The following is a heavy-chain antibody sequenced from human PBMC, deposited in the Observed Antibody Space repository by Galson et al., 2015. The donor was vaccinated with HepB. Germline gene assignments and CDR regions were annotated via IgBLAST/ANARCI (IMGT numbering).Heavy chain of an antibody. CDR3: VREFSGLYYFDY. CDR1: GFTFRNYG. CDR2: IWYDGTNK. V-gene: IGHV3-33*08. D-gene: IGHD3-10*01. J-gene: IGHJ4*02. Sequence: SLRLSCAASGFTFRNYGMHWARQAPGKGLEWVALIWYDGTNKYYADSVKGRFTISRDNSKNTLYLQMNSLRAEDTAVYNCVREFSGLYYFDYWGQGTLVTVSS.